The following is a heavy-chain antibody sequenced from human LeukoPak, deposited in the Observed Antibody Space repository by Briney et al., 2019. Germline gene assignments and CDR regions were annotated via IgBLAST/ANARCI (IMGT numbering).Heavy chain of an antibody. CDR3: ARYSGSYPQPTDY. J-gene: IGHJ4*02. CDR2: ITANGGST. V-gene: IGHV3-23*01. Sequence: PGGSLRLSCAASGFTFSTYAMTWVRQAPGKGLEWVSSITANGGSTYYADSVKGRFTISRDNSKNTLYLQMNSLRYDDTAVYHCARYSGSYPQPTDYWGQGTLVTVSS. CDR1: GFTFSTYA. D-gene: IGHD1-26*01.